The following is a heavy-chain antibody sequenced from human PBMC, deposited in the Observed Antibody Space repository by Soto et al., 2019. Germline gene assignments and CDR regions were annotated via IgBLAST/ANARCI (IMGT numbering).Heavy chain of an antibody. D-gene: IGHD6-19*01. CDR1: GFTFDDHA. Sequence: EVQLVESGGGLVQPGRSLRLSCAASGFTFDDHAMHWVRQGPGKGLEWVSGISWNSGTIVYADSVKGRFTISRNNTKNSLYLQMDSVRCEDTALYYCAKDIKSNGWYFGLDLWGQGTTVTVSS. CDR3: AKDIKSNGWYFGLDL. CDR2: ISWNSGTI. J-gene: IGHJ6*02. V-gene: IGHV3-9*01.